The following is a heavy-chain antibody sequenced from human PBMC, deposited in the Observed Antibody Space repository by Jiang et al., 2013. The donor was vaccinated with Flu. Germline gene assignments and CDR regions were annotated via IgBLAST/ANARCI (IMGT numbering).Heavy chain of an antibody. V-gene: IGHV5-51*01. CDR3: ARHYSYCISTTCTWGWFDP. Sequence: GSGYSFTSYWIGWGAPDARGKAWSGWGIIYPGDSDTRYSPSFQGQVTISADKSISTAYLQWSSLKASDTAMYYCARHYSYCISTTCTWGWFDPWGQGTLVTVSS. CDR2: IYPGDSDT. D-gene: IGHD2-2*01. CDR1: GYSFTSYW. J-gene: IGHJ5*02.